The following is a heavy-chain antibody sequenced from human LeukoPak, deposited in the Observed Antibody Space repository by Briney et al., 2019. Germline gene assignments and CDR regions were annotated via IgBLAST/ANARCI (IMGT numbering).Heavy chain of an antibody. Sequence: SLKVSCKASGGTFSRYAISRVRQAPGKGIKRKKGIIPIFGTANYEQKFQGRVTITADESTSTAYMELSSLRSEDTAVYYCATGLEGWYYYYMDVWGKGTTVTVSS. V-gene: IGHV1-69*13. D-gene: IGHD5-24*01. CDR2: IIPIFGTA. CDR1: GGTFSRYA. CDR3: ATGLEGWYYYYMDV. J-gene: IGHJ6*03.